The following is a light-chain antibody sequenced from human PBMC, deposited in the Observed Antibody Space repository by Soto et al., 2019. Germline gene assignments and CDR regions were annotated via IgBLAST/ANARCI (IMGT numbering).Light chain of an antibody. V-gene: IGKV3-11*01. CDR3: QQHSNWPRT. J-gene: IGKJ1*01. CDR2: DAS. CDR1: QSVSSY. Sequence: EIVLTQSPATLSASPGERATISCRASQSVSSYLAWFQQKPGKAPRLLIYDASNMPTGIPARFSGSGSGTDFTITISSLAPEDFAVYYCQQHSNWPRTFGQGTKVEIK.